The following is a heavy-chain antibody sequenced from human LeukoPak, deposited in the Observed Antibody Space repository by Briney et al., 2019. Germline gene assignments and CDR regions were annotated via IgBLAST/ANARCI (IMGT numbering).Heavy chain of an antibody. CDR3: ARGQLTYYDILTGFYYFDY. D-gene: IGHD3-9*01. Sequence: PGGSLRLSCAASGFTFSSYAMHWVRQAPGKGLEYVSAISSNGGSTYYANSVKGRFTISRDNSKNTLYLQMGSLRAEDMAVYYCARGQLTYYDILTGFYYFDYWGQGTLVTVSS. CDR1: GFTFSSYA. CDR2: ISSNGGST. J-gene: IGHJ4*02. V-gene: IGHV3-64*01.